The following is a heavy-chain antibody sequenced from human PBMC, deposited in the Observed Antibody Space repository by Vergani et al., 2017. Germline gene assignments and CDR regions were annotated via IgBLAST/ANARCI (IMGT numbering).Heavy chain of an antibody. CDR1: GYTFTSYG. CDR3: ARDGYCSSTSCYLGRRWVEYYYYYYGMDV. V-gene: IGHV1-18*01. CDR2: ISAYNGNT. D-gene: IGHD2-2*01. Sequence: QVQLVQSGAEVKKPGASVKVSCKASGYTFTSYGISWVRQAPGQGLEWMGWISAYNGNTNYAQKLQGRVTMTTDTSTSTAYMELRSLRSDDTAVYYCARDGYCSSTSCYLGRRWVEYYYYYYGMDVWGQGTTVTVSS. J-gene: IGHJ6*02.